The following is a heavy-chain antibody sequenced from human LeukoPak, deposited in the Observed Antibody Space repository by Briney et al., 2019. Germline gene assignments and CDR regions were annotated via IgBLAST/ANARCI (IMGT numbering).Heavy chain of an antibody. J-gene: IGHJ4*02. CDR3: ARANALYCSSASCLFDY. CDR1: GYTFTGYY. Sequence: ASVKVSCKASGYTFTGYYMHWVRQAPGQGLEWMAWINPNSGGTYYAQNFHDRITMTRDTSISTAYMELSRLRSDDTAIYYCARANALYCSSASCLFDYWGQGTLVTVSS. CDR2: INPNSGGT. V-gene: IGHV1-2*02. D-gene: IGHD2-2*01.